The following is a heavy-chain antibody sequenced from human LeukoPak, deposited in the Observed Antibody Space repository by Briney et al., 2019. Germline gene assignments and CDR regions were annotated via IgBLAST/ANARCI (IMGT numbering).Heavy chain of an antibody. D-gene: IGHD3-22*01. CDR1: GGSISSYY. V-gene: IGHV4-59*01. J-gene: IGHJ4*02. Sequence: SETPSLTCTVSGGSISSYYWSWIRQPPGMGLEWIGYIYYSGSTNYNPSLKSRVTISVDTSKNQFSLKLSSVTAADTAVYYCARVRAKYDSSGYYYLRFFDYWGQGTLVTVSS. CDR2: IYYSGST. CDR3: ARVRAKYDSSGYYYLRFFDY.